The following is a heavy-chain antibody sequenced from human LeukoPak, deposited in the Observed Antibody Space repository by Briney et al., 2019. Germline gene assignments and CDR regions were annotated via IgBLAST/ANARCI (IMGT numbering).Heavy chain of an antibody. CDR2: IKEDGTEK. Sequence: GGSLRLSCAASGFTFSDFWMTWVRQTPGKGLEWVANIKEDGTEKNLVDSVKGRFTISRDNTKNLLYLEMNSLRGDDTAIYYCVRESRPGGAMGLYHNLDYWGQGTLVAVSS. D-gene: IGHD1-1*01. V-gene: IGHV3-7*01. CDR3: VRESRPGGAMGLYHNLDY. J-gene: IGHJ4*02. CDR1: GFTFSDFW.